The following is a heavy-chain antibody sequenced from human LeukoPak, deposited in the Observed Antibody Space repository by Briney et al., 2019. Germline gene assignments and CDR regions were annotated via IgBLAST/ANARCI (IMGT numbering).Heavy chain of an antibody. CDR2: ISWNSGST. J-gene: IGHJ4*02. CDR1: GFTFDDYA. V-gene: IGHV3-9*01. Sequence: PGGSLRLSCAASGFTFDDYAMHWVRQAPGKGLEWVSGISWNSGSTGYADSVKGRFTISRDNAKNSLYLQMNSLRAEDTALYYCAKGQDKLRYFDWPDWGQGTLVTVSS. CDR3: AKGQDKLRYFDWPD. D-gene: IGHD3-9*01.